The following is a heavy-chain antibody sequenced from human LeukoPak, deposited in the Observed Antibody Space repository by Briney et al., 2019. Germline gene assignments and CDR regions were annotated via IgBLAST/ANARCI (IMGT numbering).Heavy chain of an antibody. D-gene: IGHD3-10*01. V-gene: IGHV4-59*08. J-gene: IGHJ4*02. CDR3: ARRAYGSGSFNRYYFDY. Sequence: SETLSLTCTVSGGSISNYYWSWIRQPPGKGLEWIGYIYYSGSTNYNPSLKSRVTISVDTSKNQFSLKLKSVTAADTAVYYCARRAYGSGSFNRYYFDYWGQGTLVAVSS. CDR1: GGSISNYY. CDR2: IYYSGST.